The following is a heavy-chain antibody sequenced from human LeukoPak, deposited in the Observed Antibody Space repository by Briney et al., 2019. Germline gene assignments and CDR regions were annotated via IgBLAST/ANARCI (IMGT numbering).Heavy chain of an antibody. J-gene: IGHJ4*02. CDR1: GGYY. V-gene: IGHV4-34*01. CDR3: ARIGGDY. CDR2: INHSGST. Sequence: PSETLSLTCAVYGGYYWSWIRQPPGKGLEWIGEINHSGSTNYNPSLKSRVTISVDTSKNQFSLKLSSVTAADTAVYYCARIGGDYWGQGTLVTVSS.